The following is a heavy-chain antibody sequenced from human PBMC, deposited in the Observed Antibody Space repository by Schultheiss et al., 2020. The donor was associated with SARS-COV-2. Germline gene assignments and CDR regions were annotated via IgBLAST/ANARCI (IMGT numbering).Heavy chain of an antibody. CDR2: IYTSGST. CDR1: GGSISSGSYY. CDR3: ARLSLAVAGTLDY. Sequence: TLSLTCIVSGGSISSGSYYWSWIRQPAGKGLEWIGRIYTSGSTYYNPSLKSRVTISVDTSKNQFSLKLSSVTAADTAVYYCARLSLAVAGTLDYWGQGTLVTVSS. V-gene: IGHV4-61*02. D-gene: IGHD6-19*01. J-gene: IGHJ4*02.